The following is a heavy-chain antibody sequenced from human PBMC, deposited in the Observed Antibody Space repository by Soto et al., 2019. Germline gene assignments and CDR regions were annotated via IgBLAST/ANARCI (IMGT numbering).Heavy chain of an antibody. CDR3: ATYPDGAYVPPFDY. J-gene: IGHJ4*02. Sequence: EVQLLDSGGGLVQPGGSLRLSCAASGFTFSTYVMSWVRQAPGKGLEWVSSIGGGGDTFYADSVKGRFTISRDNSKNTMYLQMNSLGDDDMGIYYCATYPDGAYVPPFDYWGQGTLVTVSS. D-gene: IGHD3-10*02. CDR2: IGGGGDT. CDR1: GFTFSTYV. V-gene: IGHV3-23*01.